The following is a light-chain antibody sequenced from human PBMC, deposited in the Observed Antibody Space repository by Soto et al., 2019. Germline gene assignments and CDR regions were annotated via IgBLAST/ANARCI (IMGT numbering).Light chain of an antibody. Sequence: IQMTQSPSSLSASVGDRVIITCRSDHSINNYLNWYQQRPGKVPKLLIYAASTLQSGVPSRFSGRGAGRVFTLTINSLQPEDFATYYCQQSYSTLGTFGRGTRVEI. CDR3: QQSYSTLGT. CDR1: HSINNY. CDR2: AAS. J-gene: IGKJ2*01. V-gene: IGKV1-39*01.